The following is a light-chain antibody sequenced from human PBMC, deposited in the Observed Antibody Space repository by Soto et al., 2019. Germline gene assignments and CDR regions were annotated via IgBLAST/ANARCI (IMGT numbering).Light chain of an antibody. CDR3: QHYNSYPWT. V-gene: IGKV1-5*01. J-gene: IGKJ1*01. CDR2: HAS. CDR1: QTINNW. Sequence: IQTPSTLSASIGDRVTITCRASQTINNWLAWYQQKPGKAPNLLIYHASNLETGVPSRFSGSAFGTEFTLTISSLQPDDFATYYCQHYNSYPWTFGQGTKVDIK.